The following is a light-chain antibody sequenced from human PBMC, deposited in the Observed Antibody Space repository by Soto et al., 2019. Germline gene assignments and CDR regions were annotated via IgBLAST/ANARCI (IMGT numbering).Light chain of an antibody. CDR2: DDD. CDR1: SSNIGGNS. V-gene: IGLV1-51*01. J-gene: IGLJ1*01. CDR3: GSWDSRLSASV. Sequence: QSALTQPPSVSAAPGQRVTISCSGSSSNIGGNSVSWYQQLPGTAPKLLIYDDDKRPSGIPDRFSGSKSGTSATLGITGFQTGDEADYYCGSWDSRLSASVFGTGTKVNVL.